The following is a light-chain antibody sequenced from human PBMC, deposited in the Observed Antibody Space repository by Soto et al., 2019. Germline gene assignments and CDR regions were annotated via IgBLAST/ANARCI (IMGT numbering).Light chain of an antibody. CDR1: SSDVGGYNY. CDR2: EVT. J-gene: IGLJ1*01. CDR3: SSFAVSNTLGV. Sequence: LTQPPSASGSPGQSVTISCTGTSSDVGGYNYVSWYQQHPGKAPKLMIYEVTKRPSGVPDRFSGSKSGNTASLTVSGLQAEDEADYYCSSFAVSNTLGVFGTGTKVTVL. V-gene: IGLV2-8*01.